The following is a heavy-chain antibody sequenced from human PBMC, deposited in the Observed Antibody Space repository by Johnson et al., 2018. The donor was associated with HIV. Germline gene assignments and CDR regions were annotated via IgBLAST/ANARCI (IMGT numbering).Heavy chain of an antibody. CDR2: LFSGDTT. D-gene: IGHD6-13*01. J-gene: IGHJ3*02. CDR1: GFAVSGYY. CDR3: TARPYSNNWYVAFDI. V-gene: IGHV3-66*01. Sequence: VQLVESGGGLVRPGGSLRLSCVASGFAVSGYYMSWVRQAPGKGLEWVSVLFSGDTTYYADSVNGRFTISRDNSKNTLYLQMNSLKTEDTAVYYCTARPYSNNWYVAFDIWGQGTMVTVSS.